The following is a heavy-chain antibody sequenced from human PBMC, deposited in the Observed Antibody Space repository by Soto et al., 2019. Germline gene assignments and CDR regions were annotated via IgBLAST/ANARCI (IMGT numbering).Heavy chain of an antibody. Sequence: SVKVSCKASGGTFSSYAISWVRQAPGQGLEWMGGIIPIFGTANYAQKFQGRVTITADESTSTAYMELSSLRSEDTAVYYCARWKGSGSYYNYYYYGMDVWGQGTTVTVSS. CDR1: GGTFSSYA. D-gene: IGHD3-10*01. CDR2: IIPIFGTA. J-gene: IGHJ6*02. CDR3: ARWKGSGSYYNYYYYGMDV. V-gene: IGHV1-69*13.